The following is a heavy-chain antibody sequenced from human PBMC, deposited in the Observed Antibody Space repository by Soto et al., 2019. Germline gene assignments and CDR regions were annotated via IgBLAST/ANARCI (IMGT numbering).Heavy chain of an antibody. J-gene: IGHJ6*02. CDR2: INPNSGGT. D-gene: IGHD2-15*01. CDR3: ARDRACSGGSRYSYYGMDV. CDR1: GYTFTGYY. Sequence: ASVKVSCKASGYTFTGYYMHWVRQAPGQGLEWMGWINPNSGGTNYAQKFQGRVTMTRDTSISTAYMELSRLRSDDTAVYYCARDRACSGGSRYSYYGMDVWGQGTTVTV. V-gene: IGHV1-2*02.